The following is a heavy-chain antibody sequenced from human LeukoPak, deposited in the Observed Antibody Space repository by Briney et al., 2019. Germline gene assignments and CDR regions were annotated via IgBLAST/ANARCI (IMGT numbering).Heavy chain of an antibody. V-gene: IGHV3-7*01. CDR2: IKPDGSEK. J-gene: IGHJ4*02. CDR3: AAANYFDY. Sequence: GGSLRLSCAASGFTFSNSWMSWVRQAPGKGLGWVATIKPDGSEKYYVDSVKGRFTISRDNAKNSLYLQMSSLRAEDTAVYYCAAANYFDYWGQGTLVTVSS. CDR1: GFTFSNSW.